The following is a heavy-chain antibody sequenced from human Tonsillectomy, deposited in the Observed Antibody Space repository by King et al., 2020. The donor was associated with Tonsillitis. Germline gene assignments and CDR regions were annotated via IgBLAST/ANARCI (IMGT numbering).Heavy chain of an antibody. Sequence: VQLQESGPGLVKPSQTLSLTCTVSGGSISSGSYYWSWIRQPAGKGLEWIGRIYTSGSTNYNPSLKSRVTMSVDTSKNQFSLKLSSVTAADTAVYYCARVRYCSSTRCYYMDVWGKGTTVTVSS. V-gene: IGHV4-61*02. J-gene: IGHJ6*03. CDR2: IYTSGST. CDR3: ARVRYCSSTRCYYMDV. CDR1: GGSISSGSYY. D-gene: IGHD2-2*01.